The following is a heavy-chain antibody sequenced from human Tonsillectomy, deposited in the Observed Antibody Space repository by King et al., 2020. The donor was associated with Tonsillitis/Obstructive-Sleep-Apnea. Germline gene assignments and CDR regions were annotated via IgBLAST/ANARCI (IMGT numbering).Heavy chain of an antibody. D-gene: IGHD2-2*01. CDR1: GFTFSSYS. Sequence: VQLVESGGGLVQPGGSLRLSCAASGFTFSSYSMNWVRQAPGKGLEWVSYISSRNNTVYYADSVKGRFTISRDNAKNSLYLQMNSLSDEDTAVYYCARLRYCSRASCYEGFDYWGQGTLVTVSS. V-gene: IGHV3-48*02. CDR2: ISSRNNTV. CDR3: ARLRYCSRASCYEGFDY. J-gene: IGHJ4*02.